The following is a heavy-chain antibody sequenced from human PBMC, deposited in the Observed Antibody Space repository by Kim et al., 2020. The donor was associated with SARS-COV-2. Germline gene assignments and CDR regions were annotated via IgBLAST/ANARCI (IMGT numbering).Heavy chain of an antibody. CDR3: AKDPGSFPTDSAYR. D-gene: IGHD5-18*01. Sequence: GGSLRLSCAASGFTFSSYGMHWVRQAPGKGLEWVAYICYGGSNKYYADSVKGRFTISRDNSKNTLYLQMNSLRAEDTAVYYCAKDPGSFPTDSAYRWGQGTLVTVSS. J-gene: IGHJ5*02. CDR1: GFTFSSYG. CDR2: ICYGGSNK. V-gene: IGHV3-33*03.